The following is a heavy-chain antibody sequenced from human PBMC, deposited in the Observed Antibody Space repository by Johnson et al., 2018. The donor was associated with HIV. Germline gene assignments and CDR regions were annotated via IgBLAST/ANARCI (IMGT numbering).Heavy chain of an antibody. CDR2: ISRSGSTI. CDR1: GFTFSDDY. Sequence: VQLVESGGALVQPGGSLRLSCAASGFTFSDDYMSWIRQAPGKGLEWVSYISRSGSTITYADSVKGRFTISRDNTKNSLYRQMNSLRAEDTAGYYCASERGWQRCKQFFDAFDTWGQGTMVTVSA. CDR3: ASERGWQRCKQFFDAFDT. J-gene: IGHJ3*02. D-gene: IGHD5-24*01. V-gene: IGHV3-11*04.